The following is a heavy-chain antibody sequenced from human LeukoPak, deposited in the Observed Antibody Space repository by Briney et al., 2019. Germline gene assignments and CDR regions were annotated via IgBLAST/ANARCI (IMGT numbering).Heavy chain of an antibody. CDR2: IIVGSGRT. V-gene: IGHV1-58*02. Sequence: SVKVSCKASGFTFSNSAIQWVRQARGQRLEWIGWIIVGSGRTHYAQNLQERLTITRDMPTNTAYMELSSLRSEDTAVYCAAELYSGTYGRCCSFAFWGQGTPVTVSS. CDR1: GFTFSNSA. CDR3: AAELYSGTYGRCCSFAF. J-gene: IGHJ4*02. D-gene: IGHD1-26*01.